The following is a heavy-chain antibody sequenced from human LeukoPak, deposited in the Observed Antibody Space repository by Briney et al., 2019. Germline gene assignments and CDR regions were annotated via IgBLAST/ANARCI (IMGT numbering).Heavy chain of an antibody. J-gene: IGHJ4*02. CDR2: ISFDGSTK. D-gene: IGHD2-21*02. CDR1: GFIFSRYT. Sequence: TGGSLRLSCAASGFIFSRYTLHWVRQAPGKGLEWVSMISFDGSTKDYADSVKGRFTISRDNSKNTLDLQMTSLRTEDTAVYYCARGVVTAYAAFDSWGQGTLVTVSS. V-gene: IGHV3-30-3*01. CDR3: ARGVVTAYAAFDS.